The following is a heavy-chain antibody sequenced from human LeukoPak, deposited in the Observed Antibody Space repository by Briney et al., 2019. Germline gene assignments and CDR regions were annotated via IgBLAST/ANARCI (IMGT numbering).Heavy chain of an antibody. CDR3: ARQGTVTTNDY. D-gene: IGHD4-17*01. CDR2: ISWNSGSI. V-gene: IGHV3-9*01. CDR1: GFTFDDYA. Sequence: GRSLRLSCAASGFTFDDYAMHWVRQAPGKGLEWVSGISWNSGSIGYADSVKGRFTISRDNSKNTLYLQMNSLRAEDTAVYYCARQGTVTTNDYWGQGTLVTVSS. J-gene: IGHJ4*02.